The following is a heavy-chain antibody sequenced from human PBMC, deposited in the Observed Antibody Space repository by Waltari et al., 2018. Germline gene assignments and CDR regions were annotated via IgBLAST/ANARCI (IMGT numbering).Heavy chain of an antibody. CDR3: ASRDGSYPGRWFDP. J-gene: IGHJ5*02. CDR1: GYTLTELA. V-gene: IGHV1-24*01. CDR2: FDPEDGET. D-gene: IGHD1-26*01. Sequence: QVQLVQSGAEVKTPGASVKVSCKVSGYTLTELAMHWVRQAPGKGLEWMGGFDPEDGETIYAQKFQGRVTMTEDTSTDTAYMELSSLRSEDTAVYYCASRDGSYPGRWFDPWGQGTLVTVSS.